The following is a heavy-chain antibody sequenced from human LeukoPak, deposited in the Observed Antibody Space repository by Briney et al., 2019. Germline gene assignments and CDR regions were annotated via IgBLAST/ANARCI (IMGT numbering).Heavy chain of an antibody. D-gene: IGHD2-2*01. CDR1: GYTFTSYY. CDR3: ARGSIVVVDY. CDR2: INPSGGST. Sequence: GASVKVSCKASGYTFTSYYMHWVRQAPGQGLEWMGIINPSGGSTSYAQKFQGRVTMTTDTSTSTAYMELRSLRSDDTAVYYCARGSIVVVDYWGQGALVTVSS. J-gene: IGHJ4*02. V-gene: IGHV1-46*01.